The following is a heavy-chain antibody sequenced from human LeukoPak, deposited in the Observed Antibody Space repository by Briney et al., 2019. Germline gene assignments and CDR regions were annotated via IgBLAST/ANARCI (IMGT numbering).Heavy chain of an antibody. D-gene: IGHD2-15*01. V-gene: IGHV3-21*01. J-gene: IGHJ1*01. CDR3: ARGSRTITPCYIRAQFFQY. CDR2: ISAGSDYI. CDR1: GFTFSSDN. Sequence: GGSLRLSCEASGFTFSSDNMNWVRQAPGEGLEWVSSISAGSDYIYYADSVKGRFTVSRDNARNSLNLQMNSLRVEDTAVYYCARGSRTITPCYIRAQFFQYWGQGTLVTVSS.